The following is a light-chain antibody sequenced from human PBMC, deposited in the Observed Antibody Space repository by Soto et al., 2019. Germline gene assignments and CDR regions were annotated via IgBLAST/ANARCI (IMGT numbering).Light chain of an antibody. CDR3: QQTYSALWT. J-gene: IGKJ1*01. CDR1: QTITTY. V-gene: IGKV1-39*01. Sequence: DIPMTQSPSSLSASVGHIVTISCRASQTITTYLNWYQQKPGKAPKLLIYAASSLHSGVPSRFSGSGSGTDFTLTISSLQPEDFAAYYCQQTYSALWTFGQGTKLEIK. CDR2: AAS.